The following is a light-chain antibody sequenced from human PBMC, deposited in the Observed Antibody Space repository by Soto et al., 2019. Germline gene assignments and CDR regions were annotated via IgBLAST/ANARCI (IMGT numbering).Light chain of an antibody. CDR3: QQYNKWPYT. J-gene: IGKJ2*01. CDR1: QSVSSN. Sequence: EIVMTQSPATLSVSPGERATLSCRASQSVSSNLAWYQQKPGQAPRLLFYGASTRATGIPARFSGTGSGTDVTLTISSLQSEDFAVYYCQQYNKWPYTFGQGTKLEIK. CDR2: GAS. V-gene: IGKV3-15*01.